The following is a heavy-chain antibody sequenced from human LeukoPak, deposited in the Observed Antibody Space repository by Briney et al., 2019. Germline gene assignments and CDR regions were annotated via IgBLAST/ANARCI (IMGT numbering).Heavy chain of an antibody. CDR3: ASGGMGVFEN. CDR1: GFTVSSSY. J-gene: IGHJ4*02. D-gene: IGHD1-26*01. CDR2: IYSGGST. V-gene: IGHV3-53*01. Sequence: GGSLRLSCAASGFTVSSSYMTWVRQARGKGLEWVSVIYSGGSTYCADSVKGRFTLSRDNSKNTLYLQMNRLRAEDTAVYYCASGGMGVFENWGQGTLVTVSS.